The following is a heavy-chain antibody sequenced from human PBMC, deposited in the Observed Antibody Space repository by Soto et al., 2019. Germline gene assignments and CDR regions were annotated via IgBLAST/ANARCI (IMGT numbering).Heavy chain of an antibody. V-gene: IGHV3-30*04. CDR2: MSHDAVHI. CDR1: GLSFRTYC. D-gene: IGHD4-17*01. Sequence: PILSGSACGLSFRTYCGHCVRRPPGKVPDCVAVMSHDAVHIYYADSVKGRFTISRDNSKNMLVLQMNSLRGEDTAVYYCAALHYGASFGPEDNALDYWGQGTMVTASA. J-gene: IGHJ4*01. CDR3: AALHYGASFGPEDNALDY.